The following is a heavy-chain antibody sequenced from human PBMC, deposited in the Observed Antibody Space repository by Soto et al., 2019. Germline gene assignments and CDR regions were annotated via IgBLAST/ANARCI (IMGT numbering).Heavy chain of an antibody. CDR2: IIPIFGTA. J-gene: IGHJ1*01. CDR3: ARVPGSSSYFDEYFQH. Sequence: SVKVSCKASGGTFSSYAISWVRQAPGQGLEWMGGIIPIFGTANYAQKFQGRVTITADESTSTAYMVLSSLRSEDTAVYYCARVPGSSSYFDEYFQHWGQGTLVTVSS. V-gene: IGHV1-69*13. CDR1: GGTFSSYA. D-gene: IGHD4-4*01.